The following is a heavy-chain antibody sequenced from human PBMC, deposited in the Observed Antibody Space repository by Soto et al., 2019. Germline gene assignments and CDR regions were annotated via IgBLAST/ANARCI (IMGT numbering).Heavy chain of an antibody. Sequence: GSLRPAGAASGCTFSDYYMSWIRQAPGKGLEWVSYISSSGSTIYYADSVKVRFTIYRDNAKNSLYLQMNSLRAEDTAVYYCARQKRYQPTLGYFQHWGQGTLVTVYS. V-gene: IGHV3-11*01. J-gene: IGHJ1*01. D-gene: IGHD2-2*01. CDR3: ARQKRYQPTLGYFQH. CDR1: GCTFSDYY. CDR2: ISSSGSTI.